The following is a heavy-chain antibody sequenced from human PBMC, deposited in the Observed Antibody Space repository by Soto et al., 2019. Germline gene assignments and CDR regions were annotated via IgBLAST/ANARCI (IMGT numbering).Heavy chain of an antibody. D-gene: IGHD3-22*01. CDR1: GYTFTSYG. CDR2: ISAYNGNT. V-gene: IGHV1-18*01. J-gene: IGHJ4*02. Sequence: QVQLVQSGAEVKKPGASVKVSCKASGYTFTSYGISWVRQAPGQGLEWMGWISAYNGNTNYAQKLQGRVTMTTDTHTSPDYMQLRSLRSDDTAVYYCARLERGFRMIVTSLCDYGGQVSLLTVSS. CDR3: ARLERGFRMIVTSLCDY.